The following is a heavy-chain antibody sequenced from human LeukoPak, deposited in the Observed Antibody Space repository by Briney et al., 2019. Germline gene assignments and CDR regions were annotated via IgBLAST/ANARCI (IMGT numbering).Heavy chain of an antibody. D-gene: IGHD2-21*01. Sequence: ASMKVSCKASGYTFTGYFIHWVRQAPGQGLEWMGCINPNSGGTNYAQTFQGRVTMTRDTSTSTAYMELSRLRSDDTAVYYCARDLGWGGEEAFDIWGQGTVVTVSS. V-gene: IGHV1-2*02. CDR2: INPNSGGT. CDR1: GYTFTGYF. CDR3: ARDLGWGGEEAFDI. J-gene: IGHJ3*02.